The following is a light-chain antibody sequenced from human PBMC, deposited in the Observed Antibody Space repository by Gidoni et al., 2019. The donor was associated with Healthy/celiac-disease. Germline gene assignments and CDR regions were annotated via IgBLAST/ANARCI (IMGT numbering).Light chain of an antibody. V-gene: IGKV1-39*01. J-gene: IGKJ1*01. Sequence: DIQMTKAPSSLSASVGDRVTITCRASQSISSYLNWYQQKPGKAPKLLIYAASSLQSGVPSRISGSGSGTDFTLTISSLQPEDFATYYCQQSYSTLVTFGQGTKVEIK. CDR1: QSISSY. CDR2: AAS. CDR3: QQSYSTLVT.